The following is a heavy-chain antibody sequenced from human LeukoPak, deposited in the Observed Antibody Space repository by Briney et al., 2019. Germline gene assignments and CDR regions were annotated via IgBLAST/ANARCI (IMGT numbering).Heavy chain of an antibody. J-gene: IGHJ4*02. CDR3: ARVGYNWNDVGY. CDR2: INPNSGGT. D-gene: IGHD1-20*01. V-gene: IGHV1-2*02. Sequence: ASVKVSCRASGYTFTGYYMHWVRRAPGQGLEWMGWINPNSGGTNYAQKFQGRVTMTRDTSISTAYMELSRLRSDDTAVYYCARVGYNWNDVGYWGQGTLVTVSS. CDR1: GYTFTGYY.